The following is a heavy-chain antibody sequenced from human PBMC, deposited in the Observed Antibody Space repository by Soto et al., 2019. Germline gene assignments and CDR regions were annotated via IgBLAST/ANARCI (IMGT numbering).Heavy chain of an antibody. CDR3: ARDRDPPFYYDSSGDFDI. D-gene: IGHD3-22*01. V-gene: IGHV1-46*01. Sequence: ASVKVSCKASGYTFTSYYMHGVRQAPGQGLEWMGIINLSGGSTSYAQKFQGRVTMTRDASKSTVYMELSSLRSEDTAVYYCARDRDPPFYYDSSGDFDIWG. CDR1: GYTFTSYY. J-gene: IGHJ3*02. CDR2: INLSGGST.